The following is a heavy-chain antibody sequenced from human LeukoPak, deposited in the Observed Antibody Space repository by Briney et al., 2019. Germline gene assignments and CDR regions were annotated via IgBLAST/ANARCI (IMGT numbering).Heavy chain of an antibody. Sequence: SQTLSLNCAVSGGSISSGGYSWSWIRQPPGKGLEWIGYIYHSGSTYYNPSLKSRVTISVDRSKNQFSLKLSSVTAADTAVYYCASRGYSYVEYWGQGTLVTVSS. CDR1: GGSISSGGYS. CDR2: IYHSGST. CDR3: ASRGYSYVEY. J-gene: IGHJ4*02. V-gene: IGHV4-30-2*01. D-gene: IGHD5-18*01.